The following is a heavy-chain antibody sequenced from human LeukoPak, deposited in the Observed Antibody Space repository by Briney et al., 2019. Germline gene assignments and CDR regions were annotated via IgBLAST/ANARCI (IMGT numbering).Heavy chain of an antibody. D-gene: IGHD2-2*01. CDR3: AREGPDCSSTSCHPAWFDP. V-gene: IGHV4-34*01. CDR1: GGSFSGYY. J-gene: IGHJ5*02. CDR2: INHSGST. Sequence: SETLSLTCAVYGGSFSGYYWSWIRQPPGKGLEWIGEINHSGSTNYNPSLKSRVTISVDTSKNQFSLKLSSVTAADTAVYYCAREGPDCSSTSCHPAWFDPWGQGTLATVSS.